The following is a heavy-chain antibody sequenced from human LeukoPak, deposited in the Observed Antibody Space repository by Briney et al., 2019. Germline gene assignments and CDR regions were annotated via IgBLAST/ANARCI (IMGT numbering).Heavy chain of an antibody. CDR1: GFTFSDYW. Sequence: GGSLRLSCAASGFTFSDYWLQWVRQAPGKGLEWVANIKQDGSEKYYVHSVKGRFTISRDNAKNSLYLEMDNLRAEDTAVYYCARRYFDYWGQGTLVTVSS. J-gene: IGHJ4*02. CDR3: ARRYFDY. CDR2: IKQDGSEK. V-gene: IGHV3-7*03.